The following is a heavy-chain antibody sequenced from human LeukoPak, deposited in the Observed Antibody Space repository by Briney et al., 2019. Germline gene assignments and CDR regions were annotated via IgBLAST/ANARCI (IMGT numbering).Heavy chain of an antibody. Sequence: SETLSLTCAAYGGSFSGYYWSWIRQPPGKGLEWIGGINHCGSTNYNPSLKSRVTISVDTSKNQFSLKLSSVTAADTAVYYCARGRSCSGNSCYPITLGYWGQGTLVTVSS. D-gene: IGHD2-15*01. J-gene: IGHJ4*02. V-gene: IGHV4-34*01. CDR3: ARGRSCSGNSCYPITLGY. CDR1: GGSFSGYY. CDR2: INHCGST.